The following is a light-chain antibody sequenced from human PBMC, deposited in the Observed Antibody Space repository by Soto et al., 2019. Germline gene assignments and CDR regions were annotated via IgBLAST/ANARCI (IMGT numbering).Light chain of an antibody. CDR2: KAS. V-gene: IGKV1-5*03. CDR1: QSISDW. Sequence: DIQITQSPSTLSASVGDRVIITCRASQSISDWLAWYQQKPGKAPNFLIYKASSLESGVPSRFSGSGSGPSFTLTTGCLQPDDFATYYCAHYEGYPLTFGGGTEVVIK. CDR3: AHYEGYPLT. J-gene: IGKJ4*01.